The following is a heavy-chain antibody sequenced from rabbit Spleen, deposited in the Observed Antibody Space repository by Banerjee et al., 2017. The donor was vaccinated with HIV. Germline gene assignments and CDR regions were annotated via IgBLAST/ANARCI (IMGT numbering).Heavy chain of an antibody. CDR3: AKDMGVAAGYFFNL. J-gene: IGHJ4*01. V-gene: IGHV1S40*01. D-gene: IGHD4-1*01. CDR1: GFSSSSGYW. Sequence: QSLEESGGDLVKPGASLTLTCTASGFSSSSGYWMCWVRQAPGKGLEWIGYIDPVFGVTVYANWVNGRFTISRDNAQNTLYLQLNSLTAADTATYFCAKDMGVAAGYFFNLWGPGTLVTVS. CDR2: IDPVFGVT.